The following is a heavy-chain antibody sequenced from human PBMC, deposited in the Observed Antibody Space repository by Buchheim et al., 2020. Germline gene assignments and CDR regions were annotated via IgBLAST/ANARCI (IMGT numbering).Heavy chain of an antibody. J-gene: IGHJ4*02. CDR1: GGPITNTIYY. Sequence: QLQLQESGPGLVKPSETLSLTCTVSGGPITNTIYYWGWIRQPSGKGLEWIGSIQSSGSTYYSPSLKSRVTISVDTSKNQFSLKLSSVTAADTAVYYCARIDSSSWKDYFDYWGQGTL. CDR2: IQSSGST. D-gene: IGHD6-13*01. CDR3: ARIDSSSWKDYFDY. V-gene: IGHV4-39*01.